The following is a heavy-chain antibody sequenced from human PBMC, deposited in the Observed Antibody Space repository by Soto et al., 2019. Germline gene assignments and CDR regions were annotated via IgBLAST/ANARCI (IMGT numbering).Heavy chain of an antibody. D-gene: IGHD6-6*01. CDR3: TRHVIDSTSASDY. CDR2: IRSKANSYAT. CDR1: GFTFSDSA. Sequence: ESGGGLVQPGGSLKLSCAASGFTFSDSAMHWVRQASGKGLEWVGRIRSKANSYATAYAASVKGRFTISRDDSKNTAYLQMNSLKTEDTAVYYCTRHVIDSTSASDYWGQGTLVTVSS. V-gene: IGHV3-73*01. J-gene: IGHJ4*02.